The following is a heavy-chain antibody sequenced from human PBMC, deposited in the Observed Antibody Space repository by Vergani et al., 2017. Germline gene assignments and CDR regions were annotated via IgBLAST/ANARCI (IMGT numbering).Heavy chain of an antibody. Sequence: EVQLVESGGGLVQPGGSLRLSCAASGFTFSSYSMNWVRQAPGKGLEWVSSISSSSSYIYYADSVKGRFTISRDNSKNTLYLQMNSLRAEDTAVYYCARELLPDWFDPWGQGTLVTVSS. J-gene: IGHJ5*02. CDR2: ISSSSSYI. CDR3: ARELLPDWFDP. V-gene: IGHV3-21*01. CDR1: GFTFSSYS.